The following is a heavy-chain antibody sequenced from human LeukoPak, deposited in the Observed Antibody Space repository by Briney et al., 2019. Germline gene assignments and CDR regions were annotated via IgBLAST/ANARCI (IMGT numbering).Heavy chain of an antibody. CDR3: AKEVGTYNWFDP. Sequence: GASVKVSCKASGGIFSSYAIIWVRQAPGQGLEWMGDIIPIFGTANYAQKFQGRVTITTDESTSTAYMELSSLRSEDTAVYYSAKEVGTYNWFDPWGQGTLVTVSS. CDR1: GGIFSSYA. D-gene: IGHD1-1*01. CDR2: IIPIFGTA. V-gene: IGHV1-69*05. J-gene: IGHJ5*02.